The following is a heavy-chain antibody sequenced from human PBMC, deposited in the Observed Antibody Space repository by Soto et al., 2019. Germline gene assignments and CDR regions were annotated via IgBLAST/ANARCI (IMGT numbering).Heavy chain of an antibody. CDR2: LSNDGSKK. D-gene: IGHD5-12*01. Sequence: QVHLVESGGGVVQPGRSLRLACAVSGFRFSDYGMHWVRQAPGKGLEWVAVLSNDGSKKYYGDSVQGRFTISRDDSKSTVYVQMDSLKPEDTAVYYCAKTRRGYDMFFYGLDVWGQGTTVTVSS. J-gene: IGHJ6*02. CDR3: AKTRRGYDMFFYGLDV. V-gene: IGHV3-30*18. CDR1: GFRFSDYG.